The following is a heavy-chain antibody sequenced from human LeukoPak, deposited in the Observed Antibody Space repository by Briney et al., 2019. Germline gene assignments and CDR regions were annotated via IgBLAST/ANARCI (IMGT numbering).Heavy chain of an antibody. CDR1: GFTFSRYW. CDR2: VSSDGSST. D-gene: IGHD5-18*01. V-gene: IGHV3-74*01. J-gene: IGHJ5*02. Sequence: GGSLRLSCAASGFTFSRYWMHWVRQAPGKGLVWVSRVSSDGSSTTYADSVKGRFTISRDNAKNTLYLQMNSLRAEDTAVYYCAKAFGGYSQGCFDPWGQGTLVTVSS. CDR3: AKAFGGYSQGCFDP.